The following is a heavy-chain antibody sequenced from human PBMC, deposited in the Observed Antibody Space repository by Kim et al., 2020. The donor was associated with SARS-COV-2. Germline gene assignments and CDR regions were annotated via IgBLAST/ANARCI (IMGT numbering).Heavy chain of an antibody. Sequence: SETLSLTCAVYGGSFSGYYWSWIRQPPGKGLEWIGEINHSGSTNYNPSLKSRVTISVDTSKNQFSLKLSSVTAADTAVYYCARSYRLLYRGYRSSWYYF. J-gene: IGHJ4*01. CDR1: GGSFSGYY. D-gene: IGHD6-13*01. V-gene: IGHV4-34*01. CDR3: ARSYRLLYRGYRSSWYYF. CDR2: INHSGST.